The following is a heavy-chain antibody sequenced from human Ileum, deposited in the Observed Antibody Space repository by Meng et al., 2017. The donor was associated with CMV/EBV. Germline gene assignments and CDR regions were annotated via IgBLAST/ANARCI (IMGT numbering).Heavy chain of an antibody. D-gene: IGHD3-10*01. CDR1: GFIFSDYY. V-gene: IGHV3-11*01. CDR3: ARGGSDGMDV. J-gene: IGHJ6*02. CDR2: ISRSGDAI. Sequence: AGSLRLSCEASGFIFSDYYMNWIRQAPGKGLEWISYISRSGDAIHHADSVKGRFTISRDNAKNSLDLQMNSLRVEDMAVYYSARGGSDGMDVWGQGTTVTVSS.